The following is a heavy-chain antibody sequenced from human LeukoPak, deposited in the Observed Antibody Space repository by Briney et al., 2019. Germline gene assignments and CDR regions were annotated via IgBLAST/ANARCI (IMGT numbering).Heavy chain of an antibody. CDR2: ISGSGGST. V-gene: IGHV3-23*01. D-gene: IGHD6-19*01. CDR1: GFTFSSYA. Sequence: KAGGSLRLSCAASGFTFSSYAMSWVRQVPGKGLEWVSAISGSGGSTYYADSVKGRFTISRDNSKNTLYLQMNSLRAEDTAVYYCAKDRSGRETDYFDYWGQGTLVTVSS. J-gene: IGHJ4*02. CDR3: AKDRSGRETDYFDY.